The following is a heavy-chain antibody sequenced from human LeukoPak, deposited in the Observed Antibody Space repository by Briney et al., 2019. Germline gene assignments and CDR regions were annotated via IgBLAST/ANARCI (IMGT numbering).Heavy chain of an antibody. CDR3: ARAGVGFGELSFDY. J-gene: IGHJ4*02. V-gene: IGHV1-2*02. Sequence: GASVKVSCKASGYTFTDYYMHWVRQAPGQGLEWMGWINPNSGGTNYAQKFQGRVTMTRDTSISTAYMELSRLRSDDTAVYYCARAGVGFGELSFDYWGQGTLVTVSS. CDR1: GYTFTDYY. D-gene: IGHD3-10*01. CDR2: INPNSGGT.